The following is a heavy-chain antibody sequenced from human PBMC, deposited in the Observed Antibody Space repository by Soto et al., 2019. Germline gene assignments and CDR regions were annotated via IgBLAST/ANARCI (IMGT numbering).Heavy chain of an antibody. Sequence: ASVKVSCKASGYTFTSYYMHWVRQAPGQGLEWMGIINPSGGSTSYAQKFQGRVTMTRDTSTSTVYMELSSLRSEDTAVYYCARDRVFFGIVYYGKHYYYYYGRAVGGQGPRVTV. CDR2: INPSGGST. CDR3: ARDRVFFGIVYYGKHYYYYYGRAV. J-gene: IGHJ6*02. CDR1: GYTFTSYY. V-gene: IGHV1-46*01. D-gene: IGHD3-3*01.